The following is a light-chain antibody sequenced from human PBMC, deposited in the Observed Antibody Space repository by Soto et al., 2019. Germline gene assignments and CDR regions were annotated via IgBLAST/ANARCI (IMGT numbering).Light chain of an antibody. CDR1: SSDVGSYNL. J-gene: IGLJ3*02. Sequence: QSALTQPASVSGSPGQSITISCTGTSSDVGSYNLVSWYQQYPGKAPKLMIYEVTKRPSGVSNRFSGSKSGNTASLTVSGLQAEDEDNYYCCSDAGTTTPWVFGGGTQLTVL. V-gene: IGLV2-23*02. CDR2: EVT. CDR3: CSDAGTTTPWV.